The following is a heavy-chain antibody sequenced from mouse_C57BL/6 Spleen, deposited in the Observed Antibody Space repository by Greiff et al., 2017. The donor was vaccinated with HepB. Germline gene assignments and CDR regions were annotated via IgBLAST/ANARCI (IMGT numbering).Heavy chain of an antibody. D-gene: IGHD2-4*01. V-gene: IGHV7-3*01. Sequence: EVQGVESGGGLVQPGGSLSLSCAASGFTFTDYYMSWVRQPPGKALEWLGFIRNKANGYTTEYIVSGKGRFTISIYNSQSILYLQMNALRAEASATSYCASARYDYEGFAYWGQGTPVTVSA. CDR3: ASARYDYEGFAY. J-gene: IGHJ3*01. CDR2: IRNKANGYTT. CDR1: GFTFTDYY.